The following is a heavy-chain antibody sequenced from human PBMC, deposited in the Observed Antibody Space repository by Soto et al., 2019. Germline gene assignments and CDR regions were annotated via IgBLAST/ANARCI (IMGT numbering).Heavy chain of an antibody. V-gene: IGHV1-3*01. CDR3: ARWRLGITEEYAFDI. D-gene: IGHD7-27*01. J-gene: IGHJ3*02. CDR1: GYTFTSYA. CDR2: INPGNGNT. Sequence: QVQLVQSGAEVKKPGASVKVSCKASGYTFTSYAMHWVRQAPGQRLEWMGWINPGNGNTKYSQKFQGRVTITRDTSASTAYMELSSLRSGDTAVYYCARWRLGITEEYAFDIWGQGTMVTVSS.